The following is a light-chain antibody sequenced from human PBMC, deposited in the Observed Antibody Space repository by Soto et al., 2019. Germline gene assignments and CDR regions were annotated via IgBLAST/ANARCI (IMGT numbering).Light chain of an antibody. CDR3: AAWDDSLRGVV. V-gene: IGLV1-47*01. Sequence: QSVLTQPPSASGTPGQRVTISCSGSSSNIGSNYVYWYQQLPGTAPKLLIYRNNQRPSGVPDRFSGSKSGTSASLAISGLRSEDEANYYCAAWDDSLRGVVFGGGTKPTAL. CDR2: RNN. J-gene: IGLJ3*02. CDR1: SSNIGSNY.